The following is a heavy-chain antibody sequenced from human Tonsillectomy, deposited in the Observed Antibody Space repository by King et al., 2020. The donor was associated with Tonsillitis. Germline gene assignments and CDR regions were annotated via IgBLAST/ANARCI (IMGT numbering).Heavy chain of an antibody. CDR2: ISWNSGSI. CDR1: GFTFDDYD. J-gene: IGHJ6*02. CDR3: AKDISQVARRGYGMDV. V-gene: IGHV3-9*01. Sequence: QLVQSGGGLVQPGRSLRLSCAASGFTFDDYDMHWVRQGPGKGLEWVSGISWNSGSIGYADSVKGRFTISRDNAKNSLYLQMNSLRPEDTAVYYCAKDISQVARRGYGMDVWAQGTTVTVSS.